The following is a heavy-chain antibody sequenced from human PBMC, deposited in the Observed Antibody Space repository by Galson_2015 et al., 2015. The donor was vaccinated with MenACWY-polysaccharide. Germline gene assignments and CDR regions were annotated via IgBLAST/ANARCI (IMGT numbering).Heavy chain of an antibody. D-gene: IGHD6-13*01. CDR1: GSTFSSFD. Sequence: SLRLSCAASGSTFSSFDMHWVRHVIGKGLEWVAAIGTGSETYYSGSVKGRFTISRENAKNSLYLQMNSLRAGDTAVYYCAREFAGDGSSWYYWYFDLWGRGTLVTVSS. CDR3: AREFAGDGSSWYYWYFDL. V-gene: IGHV3-13*01. J-gene: IGHJ2*01. CDR2: IGTGSET.